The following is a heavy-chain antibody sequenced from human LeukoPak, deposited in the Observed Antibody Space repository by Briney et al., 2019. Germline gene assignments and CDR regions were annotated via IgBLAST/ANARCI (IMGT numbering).Heavy chain of an antibody. J-gene: IGHJ5*02. Sequence: GGSLRLSCAASGFTFSSYEMNWVRQAPGKGLEWVSYTSSSGSTIYYADSVKGRFTISRDNAKNSLYLQMNSLRAEDTAVYYCARGLRYCSGGSCWWFDPWGQGTLVTVSS. V-gene: IGHV3-48*03. CDR1: GFTFSSYE. CDR3: ARGLRYCSGGSCWWFDP. D-gene: IGHD2-15*01. CDR2: TSSSGSTI.